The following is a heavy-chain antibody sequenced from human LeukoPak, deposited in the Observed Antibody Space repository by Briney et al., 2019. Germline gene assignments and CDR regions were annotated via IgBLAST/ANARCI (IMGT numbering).Heavy chain of an antibody. V-gene: IGHV1-24*01. Sequence: ASVKVSCKVSGYTLTESSIHWVRQAPGEGLEWMGGFDPENGEAIYAQKIQGRVIMTEDTSIDTAYIELRSLRSDDTAVYYCVTDIRSGWRNFWGQGTLITVSS. CDR2: FDPENGEA. D-gene: IGHD6-19*01. CDR1: GYTLTESS. CDR3: VTDIRSGWRNF. J-gene: IGHJ4*02.